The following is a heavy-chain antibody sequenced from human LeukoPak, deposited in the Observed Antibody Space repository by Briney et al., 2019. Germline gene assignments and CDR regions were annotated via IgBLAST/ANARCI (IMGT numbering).Heavy chain of an antibody. J-gene: IGHJ4*02. CDR3: TRDRDSSGPFDY. V-gene: IGHV3-49*04. Sequence: GGSLRLSCTASGFTFGDYAMSWVRQAPGKGLEWVGFIRSKAYGGTTEYAASVKGRFTISRDDSKSIAYLQMNSLKTEDTAVYYCTRDRDSSGPFDYWGQGTLVTVSS. D-gene: IGHD3-22*01. CDR1: GFTFGDYA. CDR2: IRSKAYGGTT.